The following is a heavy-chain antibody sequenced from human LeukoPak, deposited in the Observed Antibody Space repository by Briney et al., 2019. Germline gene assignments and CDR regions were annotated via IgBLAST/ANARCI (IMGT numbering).Heavy chain of an antibody. CDR3: ARGRVVVAATSVAWFDP. V-gene: IGHV4-39*07. CDR1: GGSISSSSYY. Sequence: SETLSLTCTVSGGSISSSSYYWGWIRQPPGKGLEWIGEINHSGSTNYNPSLKSRVTISVDTSKNQFSLKLSSVTAADTAVYYCARGRVVVAATSVAWFDPWGQGTLVTVSS. CDR2: INHSGST. D-gene: IGHD2-15*01. J-gene: IGHJ5*02.